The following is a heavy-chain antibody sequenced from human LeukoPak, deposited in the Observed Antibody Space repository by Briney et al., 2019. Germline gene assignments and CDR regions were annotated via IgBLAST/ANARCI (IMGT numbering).Heavy chain of an antibody. V-gene: IGHV1-69*05. CDR3: ARDYGYGGPLDY. D-gene: IGHD4-23*01. J-gene: IGHJ4*02. Sequence: SVKVSCKASGGTFSSYAISWVRQAPGQGLEWMGGIIPIFGTANYAQKFQGRVTITTDESTSSAYMELSSLRSEDTAVYYCARDYGYGGPLDYWGQGTLVTVSS. CDR2: IIPIFGTA. CDR1: GGTFSSYA.